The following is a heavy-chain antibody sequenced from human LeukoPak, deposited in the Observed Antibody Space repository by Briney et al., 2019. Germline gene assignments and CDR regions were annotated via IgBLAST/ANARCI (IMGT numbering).Heavy chain of an antibody. CDR2: ISRNSGSI. D-gene: IGHD6-19*01. V-gene: IGHV3-9*01. CDR3: AKDGVESSGWYDY. Sequence: GGSLRLSCAASGFTFDDYAMHWVRQAPGKGLEWVSGISRNSGSIGYADSVKGRFTISRDNAKNSLYLQMNSLRAEDTALYYCAKDGVESSGWYDYWGQGTLVTVSS. J-gene: IGHJ4*02. CDR1: GFTFDDYA.